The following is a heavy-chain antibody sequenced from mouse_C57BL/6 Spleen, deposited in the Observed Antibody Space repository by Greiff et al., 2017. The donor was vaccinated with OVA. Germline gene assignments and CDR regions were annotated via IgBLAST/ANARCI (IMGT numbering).Heavy chain of an antibody. CDR3: ARAIGTTVVADWYFDV. Sequence: QVQLQQPGTELVKPGASVKLSCKASGYTFTSYWMHWVKQRPGQGLEWIGNINPSNGGTNYNEKFKSKATLTVDKSSSTAYMQLSSLTSEDSAVYYCARAIGTTVVADWYFDVWGTGTTVTVSS. J-gene: IGHJ1*03. CDR2: INPSNGGT. CDR1: GYTFTSYW. D-gene: IGHD1-1*01. V-gene: IGHV1-53*01.